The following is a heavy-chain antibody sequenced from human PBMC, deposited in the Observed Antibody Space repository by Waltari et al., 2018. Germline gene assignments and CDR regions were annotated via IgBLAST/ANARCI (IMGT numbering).Heavy chain of an antibody. CDR2: IKGDGRST. J-gene: IGHJ4*02. Sequence: EVQVVESGGGLVQPGGSLRLSCAASGLTFSSHWMHGVRQAPGKGLVWVSLIKGDGRSTSYADSVKGRFTISRDNAKNTVYLQMDSLRAEDTAVYYCVSGESGFAIRGQGSLVTVSS. D-gene: IGHD3-3*01. V-gene: IGHV3-74*01. CDR3: VSGESGFAI. CDR1: GLTFSSHW.